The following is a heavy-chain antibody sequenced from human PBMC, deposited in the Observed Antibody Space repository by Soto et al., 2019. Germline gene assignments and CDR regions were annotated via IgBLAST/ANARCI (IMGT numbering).Heavy chain of an antibody. V-gene: IGHV4-59*01. J-gene: IGHJ6*02. CDR1: GDSINNYY. CDR3: ARGTKYYYQGMDV. CDR2: IYDSMST. Sequence: SETLSLTCTVSGDSINNYYWTWIRQPPGKGLEWIGYIYDSMSTSYNPSLKSRLTISVDTSKNQFSLKLKSVTAADTAVYYCARGTKYYYQGMDVWGQGTTVTVSS.